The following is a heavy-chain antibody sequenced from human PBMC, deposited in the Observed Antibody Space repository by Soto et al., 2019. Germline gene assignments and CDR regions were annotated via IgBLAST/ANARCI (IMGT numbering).Heavy chain of an antibody. D-gene: IGHD1-26*01. J-gene: IGHJ5*02. V-gene: IGHV1-8*01. CDR3: ARMATSGTLNWFDP. CDR1: GYTFTNYD. CDR2: MNPNSANT. Sequence: QAQLVQSGAEVKEPGASVKVSCKASGYTFTNYDISWVRQATGQGLEWMGWMNPNSANTGYAQKFQGRVSMTRDTSTNTAYMELSSLRSEETAIYYCARMATSGTLNWFDPWGQGTLVTVSS.